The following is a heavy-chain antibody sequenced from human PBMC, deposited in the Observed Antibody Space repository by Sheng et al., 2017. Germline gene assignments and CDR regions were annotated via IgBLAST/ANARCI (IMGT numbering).Heavy chain of an antibody. Sequence: QVTLRESGPALVKPTQTLTLTCTFSGFPLTTIGMSVSWIRQPPGKALEWLARIDWDNDKYYSTSLKTRLTFSKDTSKNQVVLTMTNMDPVDTATYYCARIKTGGYYVFDYWGQGTLVTVSS. CDR2: IDWDNDK. CDR1: GFPLTTIGMS. D-gene: IGHD3-22*01. CDR3: ARIKTGGYYVFDY. V-gene: IGHV2-70*13. J-gene: IGHJ4*02.